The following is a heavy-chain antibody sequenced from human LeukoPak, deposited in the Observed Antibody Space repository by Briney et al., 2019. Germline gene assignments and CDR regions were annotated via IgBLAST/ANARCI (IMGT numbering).Heavy chain of an antibody. CDR1: GGSISSYY. D-gene: IGHD6-13*01. CDR3: ARVRYSSSWYYYCGMDV. CDR2: IYYSGST. V-gene: IGHV4-59*01. Sequence: SETLSLTCTVSGGSISSYYWSWIRQPPGKGLEWIGYIYYSGSTNYNPSLKSRVTISVDTSKNQFSLKLSSVTAADTAVYYCARVRYSSSWYYYCGMDVWGQGTTVTVSS. J-gene: IGHJ6*02.